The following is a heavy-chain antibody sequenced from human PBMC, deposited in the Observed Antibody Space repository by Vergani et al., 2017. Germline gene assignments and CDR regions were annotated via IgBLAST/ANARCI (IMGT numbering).Heavy chain of an antibody. CDR3: ATLPNDFDDYNFDY. Sequence: QVQLVQSGAEVKKPGSSVKVSCKASGSTFNNYAINWVRQAPGQGLEWMGRIIPIFGTTNYAQKFQGRVTITADESTSTAYMELSSLRSEDTAVYYCATLPNDFDDYNFDYWGQGTLVIVSS. CDR2: IIPIFGTT. J-gene: IGHJ4*02. V-gene: IGHV1-69*18. D-gene: IGHD4-17*01. CDR1: GSTFNNYA.